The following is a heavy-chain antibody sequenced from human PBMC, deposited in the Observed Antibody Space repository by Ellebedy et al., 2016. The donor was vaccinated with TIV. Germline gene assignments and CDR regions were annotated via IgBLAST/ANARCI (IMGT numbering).Heavy chain of an antibody. CDR2: FRPHEENT. CDR1: GFTFSSYF. Sequence: GESLKISCSASGFTFSSYFMHWFRQAPGKGLEFVSTFRPHEENTYYADSVKGRFTIARDNSKNTLHLQMSSLRAEDTAMYYCVKDSNNWSFDYWGQGTLVTVSS. CDR3: VKDSNNWSFDY. V-gene: IGHV3-64D*09. D-gene: IGHD1-1*01. J-gene: IGHJ4*02.